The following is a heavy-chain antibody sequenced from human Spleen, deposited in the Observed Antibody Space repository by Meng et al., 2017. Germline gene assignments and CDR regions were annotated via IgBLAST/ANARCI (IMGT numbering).Heavy chain of an antibody. V-gene: IGHV1-69*13. CDR3: ARGGNGALSIVGVTTSFAY. J-gene: IGHJ4*02. CDR2: IIPIFGTT. D-gene: IGHD1-26*01. CDR1: GGSFSSYA. Sequence: SVKVSCKASGGSFSSYAFSWVRQAPGQGLEWMGRIIPIFGTTSYAQKFQGRVTLTADESTSTAYMELSSLRSEDTAVYYCARGGNGALSIVGVTTSFAYWGQGTLVTVSS.